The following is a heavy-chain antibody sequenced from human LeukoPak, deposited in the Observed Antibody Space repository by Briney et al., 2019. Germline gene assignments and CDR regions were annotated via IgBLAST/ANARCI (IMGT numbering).Heavy chain of an antibody. CDR1: GYTFTGYY. V-gene: IGHV1-2*02. D-gene: IGHD2-15*01. Sequence: ASVKVSCKASGYTFTGYYMHWVRQAPGQGLVWMGWINPNSGGTNYVQKFQGRVTMTRDTSISTAYMELSRLRSDDTAVYYCARDRSGRKIMVVAATVFGYWGQGTLVTVSS. J-gene: IGHJ4*02. CDR2: INPNSGGT. CDR3: ARDRSGRKIMVVAATVFGY.